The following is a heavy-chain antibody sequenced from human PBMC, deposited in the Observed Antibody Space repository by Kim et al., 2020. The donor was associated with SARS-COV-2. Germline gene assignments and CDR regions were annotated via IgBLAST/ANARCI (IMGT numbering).Heavy chain of an antibody. D-gene: IGHD6-19*01. J-gene: IGHJ4*02. Sequence: VKGRFTISRDNSKNTLYLQMNSLRAEDTAVYYCAKDLIGLLAVAGSFFDYWGQGTLVTVSS. CDR3: AKDLIGLLAVAGSFFDY. V-gene: IGHV3-23*01.